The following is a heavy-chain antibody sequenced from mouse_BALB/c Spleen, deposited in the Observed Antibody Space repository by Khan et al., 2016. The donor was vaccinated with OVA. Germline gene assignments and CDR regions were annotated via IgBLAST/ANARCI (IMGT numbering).Heavy chain of an antibody. J-gene: IGHJ3*01. V-gene: IGHV1S137*01. CDR2: ISTYYGDA. CDR1: GYTFTNYA. D-gene: IGHD1-1*02. Sequence: QIQLVQSGAELVRPGVSVKISCKVSGYTFTNYAMHWVKQSYARSQEWIVVISTYYGDADYNQKFQGKATMTLDKSYSTAYMDLARLTSEDSAIYYCARGGRFAYWGQGTLVTVSA. CDR3: ARGGRFAY.